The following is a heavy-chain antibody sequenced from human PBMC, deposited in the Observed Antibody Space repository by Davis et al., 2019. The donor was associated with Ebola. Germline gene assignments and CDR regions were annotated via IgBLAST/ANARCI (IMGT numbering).Heavy chain of an antibody. V-gene: IGHV5-51*01. CDR1: GYSFTNYW. Sequence: PGGSLRLSCKGSGYSFTNYWIDWVRQMPGKGLEWMGIIYPGDSDTRYSPSFQGQVTILADKSISTAYLQWSSLKASDTAMYYCARLASSSWFHGMDVWGQGTTVTVSS. D-gene: IGHD6-13*01. CDR3: ARLASSSWFHGMDV. J-gene: IGHJ6*02. CDR2: IYPGDSDT.